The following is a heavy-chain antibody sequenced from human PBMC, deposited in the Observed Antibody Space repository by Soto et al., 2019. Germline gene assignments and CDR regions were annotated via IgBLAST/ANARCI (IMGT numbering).Heavy chain of an antibody. V-gene: IGHV3-53*01. CDR2: IYSGGST. Sequence: GGSLRLSCAASGFTVSSNYMSWVRQAPGKGLEWVSVIYSGGSTYYADSVKGRFTISRDNSKNTLYLQMNSLRAEDTAVYYCARDGNPHRLTPASPSYGMDVWGQGTTVTVSS. CDR3: ARDGNPHRLTPASPSYGMDV. D-gene: IGHD2-15*01. J-gene: IGHJ6*02. CDR1: GFTVSSNY.